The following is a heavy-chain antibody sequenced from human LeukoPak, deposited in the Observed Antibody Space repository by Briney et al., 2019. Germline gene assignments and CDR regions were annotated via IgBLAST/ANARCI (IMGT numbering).Heavy chain of an antibody. Sequence: GGSLRLSCAASGFTFSSYSMNWVRQAPGKGLEWVSSISSSSSYIYYADSVKGRFTISRDNAKNSLYLQMNSLRAEDTAVYYCARDLYGENAFDIWGQGTMVTVSS. CDR3: ARDLYGENAFDI. D-gene: IGHD4-17*01. J-gene: IGHJ3*02. V-gene: IGHV3-21*01. CDR2: ISSSSSYI. CDR1: GFTFSSYS.